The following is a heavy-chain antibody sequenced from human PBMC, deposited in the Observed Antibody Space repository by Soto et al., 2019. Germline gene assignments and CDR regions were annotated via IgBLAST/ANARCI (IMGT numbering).Heavy chain of an antibody. Sequence: QVQLVQSGAEVKKPGASVKVSCKASGYTFTSYDINWVRQATGQGLEWMGWMNPNSGNTGFAQKFQGRVTMTRNTSRSTAYMELSSLRSEDTAAYYGERGRRWLLGGFDYWGQGTLVTVSS. D-gene: IGHD1-26*01. CDR3: ERGRRWLLGGFDY. CDR1: GYTFTSYD. J-gene: IGHJ4*02. CDR2: MNPNSGNT. V-gene: IGHV1-8*01.